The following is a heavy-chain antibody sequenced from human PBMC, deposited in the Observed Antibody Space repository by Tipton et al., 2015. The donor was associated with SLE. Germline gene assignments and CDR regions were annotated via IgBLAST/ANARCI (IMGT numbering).Heavy chain of an antibody. CDR3: ARDYDFWSGGLDS. Sequence: TLSLTCTVSGGSLSGGSYSWSWIRQPAGKGLEWLGRIDSSGGTKYHPPLQSRVSILIDTSKKQFSLNLSSVTAADTAVYYCARDYDFWSGGLDSWGQGTLVTVSS. V-gene: IGHV4-61*02. CDR1: GGSLSGGSYS. CDR2: IDSSGGT. J-gene: IGHJ4*02. D-gene: IGHD3-3*01.